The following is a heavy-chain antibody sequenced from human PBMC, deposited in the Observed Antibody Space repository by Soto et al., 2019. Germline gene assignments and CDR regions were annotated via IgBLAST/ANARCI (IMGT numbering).Heavy chain of an antibody. J-gene: IGHJ3*02. V-gene: IGHV3-30*04. CDR2: ISHDGRKE. Sequence: GGSLRLSCVGSRFGFSSYAMHWVRQAPGKGLEWVTSISHDGRKEYNAESVRGRFTISRDNSKNTVYLQMKNLKTEDTAVYYCAAQDGFDIWGQGTMVTVSS. CDR1: RFGFSSYA. CDR3: AAQDGFDI.